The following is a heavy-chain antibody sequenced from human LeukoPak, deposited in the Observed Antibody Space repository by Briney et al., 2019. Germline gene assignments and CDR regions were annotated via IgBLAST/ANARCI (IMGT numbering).Heavy chain of an antibody. D-gene: IGHD6-13*01. CDR2: MNPSSGNT. CDR1: GYTFNSYD. CDR3: ARGQGSHGQQLGDY. V-gene: IGHV1-8*01. J-gene: IGHJ4*02. Sequence: VASVKVSCKASGYTFNSYDINWVRQATGQGLEWMGWMNPSSGNTGYAQKFQGRVTMTRNASISTAHMVLSSLRSEDTAVYYCARGQGSHGQQLGDYWGQGTLVTVSS.